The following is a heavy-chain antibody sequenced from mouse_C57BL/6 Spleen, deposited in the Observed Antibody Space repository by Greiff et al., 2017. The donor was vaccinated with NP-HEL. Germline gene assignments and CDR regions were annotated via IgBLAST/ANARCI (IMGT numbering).Heavy chain of an antibody. Sequence: QVQLQQPGAELVMPGASVKLSCKASGYTFTSYWMHWVKQRPGQGLEWIGEIDPSDSYTNYNQKFKGKSTLTVDKSSSTAYMQLSSLTSEDSAVYYCARRGGTGAWFAYWGQGTLVTVSA. D-gene: IGHD3-3*01. CDR1: GYTFTSYW. CDR2: IDPSDSYT. CDR3: ARRGGTGAWFAY. V-gene: IGHV1-69*01. J-gene: IGHJ3*01.